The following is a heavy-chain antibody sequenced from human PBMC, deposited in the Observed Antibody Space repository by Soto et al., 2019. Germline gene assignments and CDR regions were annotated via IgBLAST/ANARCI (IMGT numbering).Heavy chain of an antibody. CDR2: IKQDGSEK. D-gene: IGHD2-15*01. CDR3: ARGRGCGGGSCSNGAV. J-gene: IGHJ6*04. CDR1: GFTSSIYW. V-gene: IGHV3-7*01. Sequence: EVQLVESGGGLVQPGGSLRLSCAASGFTSSIYWMTWVSQAPGKGREWVANIKQDGSEKNYVDSVKGRFTISRDNAKNALFLQMNSLRAEDAALYYCARGRGCGGGSCSNGAVWGKGTTVTVSS.